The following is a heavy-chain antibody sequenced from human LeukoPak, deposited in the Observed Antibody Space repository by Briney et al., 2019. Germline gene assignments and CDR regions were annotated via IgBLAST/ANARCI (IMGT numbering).Heavy chain of an antibody. D-gene: IGHD6-13*01. Sequence: GGSLRLSCAASGFTVSTYYMTWVRQAPGKGLECVSVIYSGGSTYYADSVKGRFTISRDNSQNTLYLQMNSLRAEDTAVYYCARAATLAGPFDYWGQGTLVTVS. CDR1: GFTVSTYY. V-gene: IGHV3-53*01. CDR2: IYSGGST. J-gene: IGHJ4*02. CDR3: ARAATLAGPFDY.